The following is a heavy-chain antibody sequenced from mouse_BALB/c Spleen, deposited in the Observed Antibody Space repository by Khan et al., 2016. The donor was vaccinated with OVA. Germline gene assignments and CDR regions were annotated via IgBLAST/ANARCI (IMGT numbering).Heavy chain of an antibody. V-gene: IGHV1-7*01. CDR3: ARDRIDY. CDR2: INPTSGYT. J-gene: IGHJ2*01. CDR1: GYTFTSYW. Sequence: VQLQESGAELAKPGASVKMSCKASGYTFTSYWMHWIKQRPGQGLEWIGYINPTSGYTDYNQKFKDKATLTADKSSSTAYMQLSSLTSDDSAVYYCARDRIDYWGQGTALTVCS.